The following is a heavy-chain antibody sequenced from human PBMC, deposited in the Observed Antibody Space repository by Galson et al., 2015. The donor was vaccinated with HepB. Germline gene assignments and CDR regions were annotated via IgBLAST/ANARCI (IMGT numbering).Heavy chain of an antibody. J-gene: IGHJ4*02. D-gene: IGHD6-19*01. CDR3: ARIRMEQWLIDY. V-gene: IGHV2-5*02. CDR1: GFSLTTRGVG. Sequence: PALVKPTQALTLTCSFSGFSLTTRGVGVGWIRQPPGKALEWLALIYWDDDKQYSPSLKSRLTITKDTSKNQVVLTMTNMDPVDTATYYCARIRMEQWLIDYWGQGTLVTVSS. CDR2: IYWDDDK.